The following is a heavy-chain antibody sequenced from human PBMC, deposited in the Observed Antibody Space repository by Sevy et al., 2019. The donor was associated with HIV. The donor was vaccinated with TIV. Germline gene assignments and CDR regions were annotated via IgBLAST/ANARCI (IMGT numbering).Heavy chain of an antibody. CDR1: DGSVNSDNYF. Sequence: SETLSLTCTVSDGSVNSDNYFWTWIRQPPGKGLECFGYIYYTGTTNYNPSLKSRVTISVDTSNNQFSLKLNSVTAADTGVYYCARCMASARTNWFDPWGQGTLVTVSS. D-gene: IGHD6-13*01. CDR2: IYYTGTT. V-gene: IGHV4-61*01. J-gene: IGHJ5*02. CDR3: ARCMASARTNWFDP.